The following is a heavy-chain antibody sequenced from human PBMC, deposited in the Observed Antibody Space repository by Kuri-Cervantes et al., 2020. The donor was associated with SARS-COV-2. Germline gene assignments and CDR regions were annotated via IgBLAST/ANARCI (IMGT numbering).Heavy chain of an antibody. Sequence: SETLSLTSPVSGGSISSSSYYWGWIRQPPGKGLEWFGSIYYSGNTYYNPSLESRVAIFLDTSKNQFSLKLNSVTAADTAVYYCARLTTVTTFDYWGQGTLVTVSS. CDR1: GGSISSSSYY. D-gene: IGHD4-17*01. CDR2: IYYSGNT. CDR3: ARLTTVTTFDY. J-gene: IGHJ4*02. V-gene: IGHV4-39*01.